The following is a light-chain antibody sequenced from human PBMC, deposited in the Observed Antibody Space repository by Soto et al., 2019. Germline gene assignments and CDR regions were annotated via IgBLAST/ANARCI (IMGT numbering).Light chain of an antibody. V-gene: IGLV1-44*01. Sequence: QSVLTQPPSVSGTPGHKVSISCSGSTSNLGGNTVNWYQQLPGTAPKLLIYTNNHRPSGVPDRFSGSKSGTSASLAISGLRSEDEADFYCAACDDSLNALVFGGGTKLTVL. CDR2: TNN. J-gene: IGLJ2*01. CDR1: TSNLGGNT. CDR3: AACDDSLNALV.